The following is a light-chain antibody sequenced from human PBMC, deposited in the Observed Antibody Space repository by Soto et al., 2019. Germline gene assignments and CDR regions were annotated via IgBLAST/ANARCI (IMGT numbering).Light chain of an antibody. CDR1: QSVSSY. J-gene: IGKJ3*01. V-gene: IGKV3-11*01. CDR3: HQYGSSPGLFT. CDR2: DTS. Sequence: EIVLTQSPATLSLSPGERATLSCRASQSVSSYLAWYQQRPGQAPRLLIFDTSNRATDIPARFSGSGSGTDFTLTISGLEPEDFAVFYCHQYGSSPGLFTFGPGTKVDIK.